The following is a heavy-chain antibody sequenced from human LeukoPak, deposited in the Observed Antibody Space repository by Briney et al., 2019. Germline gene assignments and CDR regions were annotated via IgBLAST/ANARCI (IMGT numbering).Heavy chain of an antibody. J-gene: IGHJ4*02. V-gene: IGHV3-48*02. CDR2: ISGDSSDK. CDR1: GFTFSSYA. CDR3: ARFVNYFDY. D-gene: IGHD2/OR15-2a*01. Sequence: GGSLRLSCTASGFTFSSYAMNWVRQAPGKGLEWVSYISGDSSDKFYADSVKGRFTISRDNAKNSLYLQMNSLRDEDTAVYYCARFVNYFDYWGQGTLVTVSS.